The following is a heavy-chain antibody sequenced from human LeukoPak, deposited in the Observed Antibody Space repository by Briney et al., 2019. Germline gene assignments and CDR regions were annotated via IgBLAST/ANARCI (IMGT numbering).Heavy chain of an antibody. CDR3: ARRYYYDSSGYVFDP. Sequence: PGRSLRLPCAASGFTFSSYAMHWVRQAPGKGLEWVAVISYDGSNKYYADSVKGRFTISRDNSKNTLYLQMNSLRAEDTAVYYCARRYYYDSSGYVFDPWGQGTLVTVSS. CDR2: ISYDGSNK. D-gene: IGHD3-22*01. J-gene: IGHJ5*02. V-gene: IGHV3-30-3*01. CDR1: GFTFSSYA.